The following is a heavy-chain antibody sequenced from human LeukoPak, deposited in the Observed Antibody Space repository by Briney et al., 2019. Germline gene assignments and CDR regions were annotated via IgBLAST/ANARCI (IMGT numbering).Heavy chain of an antibody. CDR2: ISSSGSTI. D-gene: IGHD3-9*01. V-gene: IGHV3-11*04. CDR1: GFTFSDYY. Sequence: GGSLRLSCAASGFTFSDYYMSRIRQAPGKGLEWVSYISSSGSTIYYADSVKGRFTISRDNAKNSLYLQMNSLRAEDTAVYYCAREKFEELRYFDWLSTSFDYWGQGTLVTVSS. CDR3: AREKFEELRYFDWLSTSFDY. J-gene: IGHJ4*02.